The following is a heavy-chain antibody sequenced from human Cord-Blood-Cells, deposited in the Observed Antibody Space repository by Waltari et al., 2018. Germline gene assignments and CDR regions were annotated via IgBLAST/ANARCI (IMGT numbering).Heavy chain of an antibody. CDR3: ARHLNWYFDL. CDR1: GGSIRRYY. J-gene: IGHJ2*01. V-gene: IGHV4-59*01. CDR2: IYYSGST. Sequence: QVQLQESGPGLVKPSETLSLTCTVSGGSIRRYYWSWIRQTPGKGLEWIGYIYYSGSTNYNPSLKSRVTISVDTSKNQFSLKLSSVTAADTAVYYCARHLNWYFDLWGRGTLVTVSS.